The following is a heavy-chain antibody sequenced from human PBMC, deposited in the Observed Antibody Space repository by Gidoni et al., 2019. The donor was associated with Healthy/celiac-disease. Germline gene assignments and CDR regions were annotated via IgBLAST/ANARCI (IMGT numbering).Heavy chain of an antibody. V-gene: IGHV3-66*02. Sequence: EVQLVESGGGLVQPGGSLVLSCAAFGFTVSGNYMSWVRQAPGKGLEWVSVIYSGGSTYDADSVKGRFTISRDNSKNTLYLQMNSLRAEDTAVYYCARAVWGYRWGQGTLVTVSS. D-gene: IGHD2-21*01. J-gene: IGHJ5*02. CDR1: GFTVSGNY. CDR2: IYSGGST. CDR3: ARAVWGYR.